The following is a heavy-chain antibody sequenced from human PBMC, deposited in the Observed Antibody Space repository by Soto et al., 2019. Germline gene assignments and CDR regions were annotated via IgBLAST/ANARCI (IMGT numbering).Heavy chain of an antibody. CDR1: GGSISSYF. V-gene: IGHV4-59*08. CDR3: ARHYDFWSGYKQTHWFDP. Sequence: SETLSLICTVSGGSISSYFWSWIRQPPGKGLEWIGYIYYSGSTNYNPSLKSRVTISLDTSKNQFSLKLSSVTAADTAVYYCARHYDFWSGYKQTHWFDPWGQGTLVTVSS. J-gene: IGHJ5*02. CDR2: IYYSGST. D-gene: IGHD3-3*01.